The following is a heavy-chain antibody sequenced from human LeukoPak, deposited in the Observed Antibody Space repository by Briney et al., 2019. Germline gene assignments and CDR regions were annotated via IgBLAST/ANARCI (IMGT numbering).Heavy chain of an antibody. CDR2: INHSGST. CDR1: GGSFSGYY. D-gene: IGHD3-10*01. J-gene: IGHJ6*04. V-gene: IGHV4-34*01. CDR3: ARERRYGSGSYYNSYYYYYYGMDV. Sequence: SETPSLTCAVYGGSFSGYYWSWIRQPPGKGLEWIGEINHSGSTNYNPSLKSRVTISVDTSKNQFSLKLSSVTAADTAVYYCARERRYGSGSYYNSYYYYYYGMDVWDKGTTVTVSS.